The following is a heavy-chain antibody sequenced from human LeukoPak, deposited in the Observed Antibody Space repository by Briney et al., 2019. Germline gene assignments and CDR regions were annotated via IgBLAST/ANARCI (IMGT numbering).Heavy chain of an antibody. D-gene: IGHD3-22*01. CDR1: GRSISSGGYY. V-gene: IGHV4-31*03. J-gene: IGHJ4*02. CDR3: ARLPYYVSSGSWRRVQSDDY. CDR2: IYYSGST. Sequence: SETLSLTCTVSGRSISSGGYYWSWIRQHPGKGLEWIGYIYYSGSTYYNPSLKSRVTISVDTSKNQFSLKLSSVTAADTGVYYCARLPYYVSSGSWRRVQSDDYWGQGTLVTVSS.